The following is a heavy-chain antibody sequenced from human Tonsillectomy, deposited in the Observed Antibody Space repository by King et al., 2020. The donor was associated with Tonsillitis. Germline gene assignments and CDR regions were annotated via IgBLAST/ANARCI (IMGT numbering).Heavy chain of an antibody. CDR1: GGSISNYY. J-gene: IGHJ2*01. Sequence: QLQESGPGLVKPSETLSLTCTVSGGSISNYYWSWIRQPPGKGLEWIGFIHYTGSTNYDPSLKSRVTISIDTSKNQFFLKLSSVTAADTAIYYCASSTTSYWYFDLWGRGTLVTFSS. CDR3: ASSTTSYWYFDL. CDR2: IHYTGST. V-gene: IGHV4-59*01. D-gene: IGHD1-14*01.